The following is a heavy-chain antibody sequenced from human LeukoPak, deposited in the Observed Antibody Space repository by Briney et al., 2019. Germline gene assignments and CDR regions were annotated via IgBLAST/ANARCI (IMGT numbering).Heavy chain of an antibody. CDR2: ISYDGSNK. CDR3: ASSHCSSTSCRSDWFDP. Sequence: GGSLRLSCAASGFTFSSYAMHWVRQAPGKGLEWVAVISYDGSNKYYADSVKGRFTISRDNSKNTLYLQMNSLRAEDTAVYYCASSHCSSTSCRSDWFDPWGQGTLVTVSS. J-gene: IGHJ5*02. V-gene: IGHV3-30-3*01. CDR1: GFTFSSYA. D-gene: IGHD2-2*01.